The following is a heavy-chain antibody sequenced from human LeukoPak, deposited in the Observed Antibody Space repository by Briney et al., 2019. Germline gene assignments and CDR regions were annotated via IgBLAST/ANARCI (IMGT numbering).Heavy chain of an antibody. V-gene: IGHV3-30*19. CDR3: ARADGSSGWYYFDY. CDR2: ISYDGSNK. J-gene: IGHJ4*02. D-gene: IGHD6-19*01. Sequence: GGSLRLSCAASGFTFSSYGMHWVRQAPGKGLEWVAVISYDGSNKYYADSVKGRFTISRDNSKNTLYLQMNSLRAEDTAVYYCARADGSSGWYYFDYLGQGTLVTVSS. CDR1: GFTFSSYG.